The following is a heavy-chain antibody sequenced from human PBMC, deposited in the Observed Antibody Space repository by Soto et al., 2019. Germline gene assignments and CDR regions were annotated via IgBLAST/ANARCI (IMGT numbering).Heavy chain of an antibody. CDR2: SIPIFGTA. Sequence: QVQLVQSGAEVKKPGSSVKVSCKASGGTFSSYAISWVRQAPGQGLEWMGGSIPIFGTANYAQKFQGRVTITADESTSTAYMELSSLRSEDTAVYYCARAGRIGSSWYENYYYGMDVWGQGTTVTVSS. CDR3: ARAGRIGSSWYENYYYGMDV. V-gene: IGHV1-69*01. J-gene: IGHJ6*02. CDR1: GGTFSSYA. D-gene: IGHD6-13*01.